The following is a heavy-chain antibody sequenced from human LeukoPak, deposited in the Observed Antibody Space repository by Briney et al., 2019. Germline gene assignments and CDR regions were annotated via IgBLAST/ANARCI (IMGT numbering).Heavy chain of an antibody. CDR1: GYSFTSYW. CDR2: IYPGDSDT. J-gene: IGHJ4*02. V-gene: IGHV5-51*01. CDR3: ARLPGIAAAGTNFDY. D-gene: IGHD6-13*01. Sequence: GESLKISCKGSGYSFTSYWIGWVRPMPGKGLEWMGIIYPGDSDTRYSPSFQGQVTISADKSISTAYLQWSSLKASDTAMYYCARLPGIAAAGTNFDYWGQGTLVTVSS.